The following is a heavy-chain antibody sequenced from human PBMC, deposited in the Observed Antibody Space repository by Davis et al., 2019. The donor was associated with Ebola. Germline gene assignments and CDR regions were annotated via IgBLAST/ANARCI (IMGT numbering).Heavy chain of an antibody. D-gene: IGHD1-1*01. CDR2: IKQDGSAK. CDR1: GFTFSNYW. Sequence: GESLKISCAASGFTFSNYWMTWVRQAPGKGLEWVANIKQDGSAKPYVGSLKGRFTISRDNTKNSLYLQMDSLRAEDTAVYYCTRHINWAFDYWGQGTLVTVSS. V-gene: IGHV3-7*01. J-gene: IGHJ4*02. CDR3: TRHINWAFDY.